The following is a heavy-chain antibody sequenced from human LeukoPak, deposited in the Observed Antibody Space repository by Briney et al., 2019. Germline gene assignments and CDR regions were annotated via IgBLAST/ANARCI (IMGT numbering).Heavy chain of an antibody. J-gene: IGHJ1*01. V-gene: IGHV3-23*01. CDR3: AKDPNGDYVGAFDFQR. CDR1: GFTFTNYA. D-gene: IGHD4-17*01. Sequence: GGSLRLSCAGSGFTFTNYAMIWVRQAPGKGLEWVSASTGRGGHTYYADSVKGRFTISRDNSKNTLYLQMNSLRAEDTAVYYCAKDPNGDYVGAFDFQRWGQGTQVTVSS. CDR2: STGRGGHT.